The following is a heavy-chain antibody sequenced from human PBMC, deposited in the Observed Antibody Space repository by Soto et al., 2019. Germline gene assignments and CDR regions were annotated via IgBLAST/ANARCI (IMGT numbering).Heavy chain of an antibody. CDR1: GFTFSSYW. J-gene: IGHJ6*02. CDR3: ARIAATGRGWDV. D-gene: IGHD6-13*01. V-gene: IGHV3-7*01. Sequence: EVQLVESGGGLVQPGGSLRLSCVDSGFTFSSYWMSWVRQAPVKGLEGVGNIKQDGSEENYVDSLKGRFTISRDNAKNSMYLQMNSLRVEDTAVYYCARIAATGRGWDVWGQGTTVVVSS. CDR2: IKQDGSEE.